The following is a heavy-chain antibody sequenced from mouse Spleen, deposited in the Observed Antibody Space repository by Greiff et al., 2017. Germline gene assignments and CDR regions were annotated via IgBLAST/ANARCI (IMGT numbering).Heavy chain of an antibody. CDR1: GFTFSSYG. CDR2: ISSGGSYT. V-gene: IGHV5-6*01. Sequence: EVQGVESGGDLVKPGGSLKLSCAASGFTFSSYGMSWVRQTPDKRLEWVATISSGGSYTYYPDSVKGRFTISRDNAKNTLYLQMSSLKSEDTAMYYCARRRDYDDGYYFDYWGQGTTLTVSS. J-gene: IGHJ2*01. CDR3: ARRRDYDDGYYFDY. D-gene: IGHD2-4*01.